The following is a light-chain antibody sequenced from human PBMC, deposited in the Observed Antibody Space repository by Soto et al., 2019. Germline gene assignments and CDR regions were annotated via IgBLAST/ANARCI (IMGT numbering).Light chain of an antibody. V-gene: IGKV1D-8*03. J-gene: IGKJ1*01. CDR2: AAS. CDR3: QQYHNYWT. Sequence: VSWMTQSPSLLSSSTGDRVTIICRMSQGISSYLAWYQQKPGKAPEILIYAASTLQSGVPSRFSGSGSGTELTLTISSLQPDAFATYYCQQYHNYWTFGQGTKVDI. CDR1: QGISSY.